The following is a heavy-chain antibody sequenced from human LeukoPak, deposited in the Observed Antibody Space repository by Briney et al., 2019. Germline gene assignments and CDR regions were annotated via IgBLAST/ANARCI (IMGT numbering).Heavy chain of an antibody. CDR1: GYTFTDYY. CDR3: TRPGYCTDTSCEGLDY. J-gene: IGHJ4*02. CDR2: INPNSGGS. V-gene: IGHV1-2*02. Sequence: ASVKVSCKPSGYTFTDYYIHWVRQAPGQGPEWMGWINPNSGGSSSAQKFQGRVTMTWDTSISTAYMELSSLTSDDTAVYYCTRPGYCTDTSCEGLDYWGQGTQVTVSS. D-gene: IGHD2-8*02.